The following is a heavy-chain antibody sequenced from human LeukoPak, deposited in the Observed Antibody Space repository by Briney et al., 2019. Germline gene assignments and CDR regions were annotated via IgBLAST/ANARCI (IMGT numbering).Heavy chain of an antibody. Sequence: GMSLRLSCTASGFTFRSYWMTWVRQAPGKGLEWVANVKQDESERYYVDSVKGRFIISRDNAKNSVYLQMNSLRVDDTAVYYCARGRDVDYWGQGVLVAVSS. CDR2: VKQDESER. CDR3: ARGRDVDY. CDR1: GFTFRSYW. V-gene: IGHV3-7*03. J-gene: IGHJ4*02.